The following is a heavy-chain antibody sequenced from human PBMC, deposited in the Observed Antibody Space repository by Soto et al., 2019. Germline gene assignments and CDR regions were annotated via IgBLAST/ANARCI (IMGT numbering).Heavy chain of an antibody. V-gene: IGHV1-69*01. CDR1: GGTFSSYA. Sequence: QVQLVQSGAEVKKPGSSVKVSCKASGGTFSSYAISWVRQAPGQGLEWMGGIIPIFGTANYAQKLQGRVTITADESTSTAYMELSSLRSEDTDVYYCASGTYSSSWYGGDYWGQGTLVTVSS. CDR3: ASGTYSSSWYGGDY. CDR2: IIPIFGTA. J-gene: IGHJ4*02. D-gene: IGHD6-13*01.